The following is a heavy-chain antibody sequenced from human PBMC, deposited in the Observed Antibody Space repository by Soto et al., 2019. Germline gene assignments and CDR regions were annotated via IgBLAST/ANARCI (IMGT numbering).Heavy chain of an antibody. CDR2: ISYDGSDK. V-gene: IGHV3-30*18. CDR1: GFTFSNYA. J-gene: IGHJ4*02. CDR3: AKALGELSPEGYDY. Sequence: QVQLVESGGGVVQPGRSLRLSCAASGFTFSNYARHWVRQAPGRGLAWVAVISYDGSDKYYAASVKGRFTISRDNSKSTLNTQMNSLRADDTAVYYCAKALGELSPEGYDYWGQGTLITVSS. D-gene: IGHD3-16*02.